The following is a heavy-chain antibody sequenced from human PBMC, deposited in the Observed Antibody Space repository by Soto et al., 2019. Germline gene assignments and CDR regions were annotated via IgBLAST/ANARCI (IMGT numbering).Heavy chain of an antibody. CDR3: ARDLGFGLSDY. V-gene: IGHV1-3*01. Sequence: ASVKVSCKAAGYTFTSYAMHWVRQAPGQRLEWMGWINAGNGNTKYSQKFQGRVTITRDTSASTAYMELSSLRSEDTAVYYCARDLGFGLSDYWGQGTLVTVSS. J-gene: IGHJ4*02. CDR2: INAGNGNT. D-gene: IGHD3-10*01. CDR1: GYTFTSYA.